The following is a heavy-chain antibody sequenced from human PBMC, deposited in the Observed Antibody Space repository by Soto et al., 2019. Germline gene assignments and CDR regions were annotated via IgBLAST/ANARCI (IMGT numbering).Heavy chain of an antibody. J-gene: IGHJ4*02. Sequence: GGALKLSCAESGFTFSSYDMHWVRQAPGRGLEWVAVVWYDGNKKYYADSVKGRFTVSRDNSKNTLYVQMTSLRAEDTAVYYCARGLHSLFDYWGQGTLVTVS. CDR3: ARGLHSLFDY. CDR2: VWYDGNKK. D-gene: IGHD2-21*01. CDR1: GFTFSSYD. V-gene: IGHV3-33*01.